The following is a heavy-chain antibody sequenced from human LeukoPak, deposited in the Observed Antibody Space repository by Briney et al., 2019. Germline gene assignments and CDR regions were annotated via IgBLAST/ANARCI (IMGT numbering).Heavy chain of an antibody. CDR3: SRGGSYYYFDF. Sequence: HPGRSLRLSCAASGFTFRSYGMQWVRQAPGKGLEWVAFISDDGNNKYYADSVKGRFTVSRDNSKDTLYLQMNSLRAVDTAEYHCSRGGSYYYFDFWAQGTLVTVSS. J-gene: IGHJ4*02. CDR1: GFTFRSYG. D-gene: IGHD1-26*01. V-gene: IGHV3-30*03. CDR2: ISDDGNNK.